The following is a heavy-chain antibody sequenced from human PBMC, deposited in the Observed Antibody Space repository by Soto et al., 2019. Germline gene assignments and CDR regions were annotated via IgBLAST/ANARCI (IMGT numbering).Heavy chain of an antibody. V-gene: IGHV1-8*01. J-gene: IGHJ6*02. CDR1: GYTFTSYD. CDR2: MNPNSGNT. Sequence: ASVKVSCKASGYTFTSYDINWVRQATGQGLEWMGWMNPNSGNTGYAQKFQGRVTKTRNTSISTAYMELSSLRSEDTAVYYCARAFLYFVVLSSIACPCYHYYRLSVSGQGSTVTVSS. CDR3: ARAFLYFVVLSSIACPCYHYYRLSV. D-gene: IGHD2-15*01.